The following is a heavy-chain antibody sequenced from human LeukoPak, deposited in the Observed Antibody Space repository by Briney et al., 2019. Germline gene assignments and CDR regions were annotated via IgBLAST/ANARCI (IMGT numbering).Heavy chain of an antibody. CDR1: GYRFTSFG. CDR3: AAVGVATDYFDY. Sequence: ASVKVSCKASGYRFTSFGISWVRQAPGQGLEWMGWISAYNGNTNYAQKLQGRVTMTTDTSTSTAYMELRSLRSDDTAVYFCAAVGVATDYFDYWGQGTLVTVSS. CDR2: ISAYNGNT. D-gene: IGHD5-12*01. J-gene: IGHJ4*02. V-gene: IGHV1-18*01.